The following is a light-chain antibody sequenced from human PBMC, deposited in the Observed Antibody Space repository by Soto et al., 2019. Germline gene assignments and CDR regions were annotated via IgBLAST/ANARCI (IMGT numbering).Light chain of an antibody. J-gene: IGLJ2*01. CDR2: EVS. CDR3: SSYAGSNNLGV. CDR1: SSDVGGYNY. V-gene: IGLV2-8*01. Sequence: QSALTQPPSASGSPGQSVTISCTGTSSDVGGYNYVSWYQQHPGKAPKLMIYEVSKRPSGVPDRFSGSKSGNTDSLTVSGRQAEDEADYYCSSYAGSNNLGVFGGGTKLTVL.